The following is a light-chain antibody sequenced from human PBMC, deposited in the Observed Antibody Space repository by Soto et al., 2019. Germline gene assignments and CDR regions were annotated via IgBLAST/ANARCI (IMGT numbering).Light chain of an antibody. CDR2: AAS. CDR3: QQSYSTPIFT. V-gene: IGKV1-39*01. CDR1: QSISSY. J-gene: IGKJ3*01. Sequence: DIQMTQSPSSLSASVGDRVTITCRASQSISSYLNGYQQKPGKAPKLLIYAASSLQSGVPSRFSGSGSGTDFTLTISSLQPEDFATYYCQQSYSTPIFTFGPGTKVDIK.